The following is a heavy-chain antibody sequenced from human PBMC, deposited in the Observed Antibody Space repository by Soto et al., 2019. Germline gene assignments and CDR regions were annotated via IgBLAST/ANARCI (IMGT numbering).Heavy chain of an antibody. D-gene: IGHD5-18*01. CDR3: ARRGYSYKWFDY. V-gene: IGHV1-69*13. Sequence: SVKVSCKASGGTFSSYAISWVRQAPGQGLEWMGGIIPIFGTANYAQKFQGRVTITADESTSTAYMELSSLRSEDTAVYYCARRGYSYKWFDYWGQGTLVTVSS. J-gene: IGHJ4*02. CDR2: IIPIFGTA. CDR1: GGTFSSYA.